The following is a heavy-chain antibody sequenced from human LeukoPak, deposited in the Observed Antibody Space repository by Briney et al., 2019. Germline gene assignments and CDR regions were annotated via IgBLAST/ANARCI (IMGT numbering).Heavy chain of an antibody. CDR1: GFTFSTYS. J-gene: IGHJ5*02. D-gene: IGHD5-12*01. CDR2: ISSDSSYI. V-gene: IGHV3-21*01. CDR3: ARERLVATGWFDP. Sequence: GGSLRLSCAASGFTFSTYSMNWVRQAPGKGLEWVSSISSDSSYIYYAGSVKGRFTISRDNAKNSLYLQMNSLRAEDTAVYYCARERLVATGWFDPWGQGTLVTVSS.